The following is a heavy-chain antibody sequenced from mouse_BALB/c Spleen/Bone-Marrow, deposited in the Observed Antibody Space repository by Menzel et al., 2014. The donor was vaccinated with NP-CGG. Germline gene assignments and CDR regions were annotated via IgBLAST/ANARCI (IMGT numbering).Heavy chain of an antibody. CDR1: GYSFTGYY. CDR2: INPYNGAT. Sequence: EVQLQQSGPELVKPGASVKISCKASGYSFTGYYMHWVKQSHVKSLEWIGRINPYNGATSYNQNFKDKASLTVDKPSSTAYMELHSLTSEDSAVYYCARSSCYAMDYWGQGTSVTVSS. V-gene: IGHV1-26*01. J-gene: IGHJ4*01. CDR3: ARSSCYAMDY.